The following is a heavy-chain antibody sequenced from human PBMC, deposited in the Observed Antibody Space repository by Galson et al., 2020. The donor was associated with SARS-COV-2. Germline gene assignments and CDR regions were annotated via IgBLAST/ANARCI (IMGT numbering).Heavy chain of an antibody. J-gene: IGHJ4*02. D-gene: IGHD3-9*01. Sequence: SGPTLVKPTQTLTLTCTFSGFSLSTSGMCVSWIRQPPGKALEWLALIDWDDDKYYSTSLKTRLTISKDTSKNQVVLTMTNMDPVDTATYYCARMYYDILTGYYAFDYWAQGTLVTVSS. CDR3: ARMYYDILTGYYAFDY. CDR1: GFSLSTSGMC. V-gene: IGHV2-70*01. CDR2: IDWDDDK.